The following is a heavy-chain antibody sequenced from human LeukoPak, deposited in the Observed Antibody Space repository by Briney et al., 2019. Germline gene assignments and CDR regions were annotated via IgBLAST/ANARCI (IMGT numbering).Heavy chain of an antibody. CDR1: GGSISSYY. CDR3: ARVAYYEPIFDY. V-gene: IGHV4-4*07. J-gene: IGHJ4*02. Sequence: SETLSLTCTVSGGSISSYYWSWIRQPAGKGLEWIGRIYTSGSTNYDPSLKSRVTMSVDTSKNQFSLKLSSVTAADTAVYYCARVAYYEPIFDYWGQGTLVTVSS. D-gene: IGHD3-22*01. CDR2: IYTSGST.